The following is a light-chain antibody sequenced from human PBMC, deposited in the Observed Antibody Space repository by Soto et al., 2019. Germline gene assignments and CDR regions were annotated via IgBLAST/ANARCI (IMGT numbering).Light chain of an antibody. Sequence: QSALTQPRSVSGSPGQSVTISCTGTSSDVGGYNYVSWYQQHPGKAPKLMIYDVSKRPSGVPDRFSGSKSGNTASLTISWLQAEDEADYYCCLYAGSYTYVFGTVTKVTVL. CDR3: CLYAGSYTYV. V-gene: IGLV2-11*01. J-gene: IGLJ1*01. CDR1: SSDVGGYNY. CDR2: DVS.